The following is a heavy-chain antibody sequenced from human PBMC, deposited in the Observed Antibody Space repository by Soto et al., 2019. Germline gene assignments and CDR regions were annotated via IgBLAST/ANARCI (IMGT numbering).Heavy chain of an antibody. V-gene: IGHV3-23*01. D-gene: IGHD4-17*01. CDR3: AKDAATTVTTRWAFDI. J-gene: IGHJ3*02. CDR2: ISASGSST. CDR1: RFTFSSLA. Sequence: GGSLRLSCAASRFTFSSLAMSWFRQAPGKGLEWVSVISASGSSTYYADSVKGRFTISRDNSKNTLYLQMNSLRAEDTAVYYCAKDAATTVTTRWAFDIWGQGTMVTVSS.